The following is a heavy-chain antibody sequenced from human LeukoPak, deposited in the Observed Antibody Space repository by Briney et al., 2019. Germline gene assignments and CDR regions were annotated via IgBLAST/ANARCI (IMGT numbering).Heavy chain of an antibody. Sequence: PGGSLRLSCAASGFTFSRYWMHWVRQAPGKGLVWVSRINSDGNSISYADSVKGRFTISRDNAKNTLYLQMNSLRADDTAVYYCSREPLYDSTLSNAFDIWGQRTMVTVSS. CDR1: GFTFSRYW. CDR3: SREPLYDSTLSNAFDI. J-gene: IGHJ3*02. CDR2: INSDGNSI. D-gene: IGHD3-22*01. V-gene: IGHV3-74*01.